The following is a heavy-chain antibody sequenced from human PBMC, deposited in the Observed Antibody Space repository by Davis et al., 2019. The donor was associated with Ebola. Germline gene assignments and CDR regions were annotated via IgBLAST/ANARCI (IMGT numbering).Heavy chain of an antibody. V-gene: IGHV3-30*18. D-gene: IGHD1-7*01. CDR2: ISYDGSNK. J-gene: IGHJ4*02. CDR1: GFTFSGSA. Sequence: GGSLRLSCAASGFTFSGSAMHWVRQAPGKGLEWVAVISYDGSNKYYADSVKGRFTISRDNSKNTLYLQMNSLRAEDTAVYYCAKLELHGYWGQGTLVTVSS. CDR3: AKLELHGY.